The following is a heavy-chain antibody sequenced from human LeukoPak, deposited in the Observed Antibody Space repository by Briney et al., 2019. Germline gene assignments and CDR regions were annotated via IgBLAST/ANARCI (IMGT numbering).Heavy chain of an antibody. D-gene: IGHD6-19*01. V-gene: IGHV3-66*03. CDR2: IYSCGST. CDR1: GFTVSSNY. Sequence: GGSLRLSCAASGFTVSSNYMSWCRQAPGKGLEWVSVIYSCGSTYYADSVKGRFTIARDNSKNTPHLQMTSLTAEDTAVYYCARDSRQGTSGCRVSYYYG. J-gene: IGHJ6*01. CDR3: ARDSRQGTSGCRVSYYYG.